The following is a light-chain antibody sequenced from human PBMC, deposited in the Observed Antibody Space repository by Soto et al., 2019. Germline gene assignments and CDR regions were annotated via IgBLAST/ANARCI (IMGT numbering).Light chain of an antibody. CDR1: QSISSN. V-gene: IGKV3-15*01. CDR2: GAS. Sequence: EIVMTQSPATLSVSPGERATLSCRASQSISSNLAWYQQKPGQAPRLLIYGASTRATGIPATFSGSGSGTEFTLIISSLQSEDFEVYYCEQYNSWPFTFGPGTKVHIK. CDR3: EQYNSWPFT. J-gene: IGKJ3*01.